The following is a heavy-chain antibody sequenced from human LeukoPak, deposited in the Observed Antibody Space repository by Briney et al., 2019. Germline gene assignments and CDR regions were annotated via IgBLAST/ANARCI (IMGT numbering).Heavy chain of an antibody. CDR3: AGSIAVAGTDGVY. D-gene: IGHD6-19*01. Sequence: PGGSLRLSCAASGFTFSSYSMNWGRHAPGKGLEWGSSISSSSSYIYYADSVKGRFTISRDNAKNSLYLQMNSLRAEDTAVYYCAGSIAVAGTDGVYWGQGTLVTVSS. CDR2: ISSSSSYI. CDR1: GFTFSSYS. V-gene: IGHV3-21*01. J-gene: IGHJ4*02.